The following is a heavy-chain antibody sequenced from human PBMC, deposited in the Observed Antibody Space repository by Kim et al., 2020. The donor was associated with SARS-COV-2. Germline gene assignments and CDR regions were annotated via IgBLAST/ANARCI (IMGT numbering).Heavy chain of an antibody. CDR3: AKGHGSGSYYPASFDS. CDR1: GFTFSSYA. Sequence: GGSLRLSCAASGFTFSSYAMSWVRQAPGKGLEWVSVIYSGGSSTYYADSVKGRFTISRDNSKNTLYLQMNSLRAEDTAVYYCAKGHGSGSYYPASFDSWGQGTLVTVSS. J-gene: IGHJ4*02. D-gene: IGHD3-10*01. CDR2: IYSGGSST. V-gene: IGHV3-23*03.